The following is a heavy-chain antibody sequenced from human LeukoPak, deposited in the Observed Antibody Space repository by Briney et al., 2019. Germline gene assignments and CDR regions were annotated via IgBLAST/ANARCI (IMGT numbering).Heavy chain of an antibody. Sequence: ASVKVSCKVSGYTLTELSMHWARQAPGKGLEWMGGFDPEDGETIYAQKFQGRVTMTEDTSTDTAYMELSSLRSEDTAVYYCATARSAGVVRGVIRYFDYWGQGTLVTVSS. CDR1: GYTLTELS. CDR2: FDPEDGET. J-gene: IGHJ4*02. D-gene: IGHD3-10*01. CDR3: ATARSAGVVRGVIRYFDY. V-gene: IGHV1-24*01.